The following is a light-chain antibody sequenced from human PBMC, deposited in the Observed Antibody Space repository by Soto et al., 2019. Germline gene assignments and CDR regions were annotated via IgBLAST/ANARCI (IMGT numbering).Light chain of an antibody. J-gene: IGKJ1*01. V-gene: IGKV1-5*01. Sequence: IQVTKSPAAVSASEEDSVTITCRASQSITTWLAWYQQRPGKAPKLLIYDVSSLQSGVPSRFSGSGSGTEFTLTISSLQPDDFATHYCQPYTMYSPCPFAQGTKVDIK. CDR1: QSITTW. CDR3: QPYTMYSPCP. CDR2: DVS.